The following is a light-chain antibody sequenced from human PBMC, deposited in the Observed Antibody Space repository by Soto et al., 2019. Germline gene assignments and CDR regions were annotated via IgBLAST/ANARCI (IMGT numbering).Light chain of an antibody. CDR1: QSVGSS. CDR3: QQYHNWPIT. J-gene: IGKJ5*01. CDR2: GIS. V-gene: IGKV3-15*01. Sequence: EIVMTQSPATLSVSPGERATLSCRASQSVGSSLAWYQQKPGQAPRLLIYGISTRATGLPGRFSGSGFGTEFTLTISSLQSEDFAVYYCQQYHNWPITFGQGTRLEIK.